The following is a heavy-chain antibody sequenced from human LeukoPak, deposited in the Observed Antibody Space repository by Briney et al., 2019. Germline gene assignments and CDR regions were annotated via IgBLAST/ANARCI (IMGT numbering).Heavy chain of an antibody. J-gene: IGHJ4*02. CDR1: GYTFTSYY. CDR3: ARDSRPSYDSSGYYYFDY. Sequence: ASVKVSCKASGYTFTSYYMHWVRQAPGQGLEWMGIINPSGGSTSYAQKFQGRVTMTRDTSTSTVYMELSRLRSEDTAVYYCARDSRPSYDSSGYYYFDYWGQGTLVTVSS. D-gene: IGHD3-22*01. V-gene: IGHV1-46*01. CDR2: INPSGGST.